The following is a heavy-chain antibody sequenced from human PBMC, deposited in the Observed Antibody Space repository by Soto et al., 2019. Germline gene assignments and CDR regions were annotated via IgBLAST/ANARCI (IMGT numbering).Heavy chain of an antibody. V-gene: IGHV5-51*01. J-gene: IGHJ4*02. Sequence: GESLKISCKGSGYNFAGYWIAWVRQMPGKGLELMGIICPSDSDTRYRPSFQGQVTISADKSISSAYLQWSSLRASDTAMYYCARGGVSTRTFDYWGQGTPVTV. CDR1: GYNFAGYW. D-gene: IGHD3-3*01. CDR3: ARGGVSTRTFDY. CDR2: ICPSDSDT.